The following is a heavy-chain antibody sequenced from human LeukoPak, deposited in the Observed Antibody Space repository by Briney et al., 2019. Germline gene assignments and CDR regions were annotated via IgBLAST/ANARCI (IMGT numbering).Heavy chain of an antibody. CDR1: GFTVSSNY. D-gene: IGHD3-3*01. CDR2: IYSGGST. V-gene: IGHV3-66*01. J-gene: IGHJ2*01. Sequence: GGSLRLSCAASGFTVSSNYMSWVRQAPGKGLEWVSVIYSGGSTYYADSVKGRFTISRDNSKNTLYLQMNSLRAADTAVYYCAKTPWNWYFDLWGRGTLVTVSS. CDR3: AKTPWNWYFDL.